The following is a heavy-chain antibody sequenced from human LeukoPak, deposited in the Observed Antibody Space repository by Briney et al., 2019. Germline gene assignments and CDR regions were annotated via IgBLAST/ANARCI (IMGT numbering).Heavy chain of an antibody. CDR3: AKIAAAGTSYYYYYYYMDV. CDR1: GFTFYDYA. Sequence: PGGSLRLSCAASGFTFYDYAMRWVRQAPGKGLEWVSGISWSGGSIVYADFVKGRFTISRDNAKNSLYLQMNSLRAEDTALYYCAKIAAAGTSYYYYYYYMDVWGKGTTVTVSS. CDR2: ISWSGGSI. J-gene: IGHJ6*03. D-gene: IGHD6-13*01. V-gene: IGHV3-9*01.